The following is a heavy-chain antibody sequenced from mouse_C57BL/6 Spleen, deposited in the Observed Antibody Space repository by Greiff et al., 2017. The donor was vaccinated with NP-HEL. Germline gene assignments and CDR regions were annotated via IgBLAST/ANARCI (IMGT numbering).Heavy chain of an antibody. CDR3: ARDRDYGSSPFDY. V-gene: IGHV1-52*01. CDR2: IDPSDSET. D-gene: IGHD1-1*01. CDR1: GYTFTSYW. Sequence: QVQLQQPGAELVRPGSSVKLSCKASGYTFTSYWMHWVKQRPIQGLEWIGNIDPSDSETHYNQKFKDKATLTVDKSSSIAYMQLSSLTSEDSAVYYCARDRDYGSSPFDYWGQGTTLTVSS. J-gene: IGHJ2*01.